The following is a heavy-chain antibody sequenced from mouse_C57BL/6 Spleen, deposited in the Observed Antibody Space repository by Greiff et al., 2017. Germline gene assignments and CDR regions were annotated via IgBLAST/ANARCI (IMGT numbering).Heavy chain of an antibody. Sequence: QVQLQQSGAELVKPGASVKISCKASGYAFSSYWMNWVKQRPGKGLEWIGQIYPGDGDTNYNGKFKGKATLTADKSSSTAYMQLSSLTSEDSAVYFCARQGDIYYYGSSQRRDAMDYWGQGTSVTVSS. D-gene: IGHD1-1*01. J-gene: IGHJ4*01. V-gene: IGHV1-80*01. CDR1: GYAFSSYW. CDR3: ARQGDIYYYGSSQRRDAMDY. CDR2: IYPGDGDT.